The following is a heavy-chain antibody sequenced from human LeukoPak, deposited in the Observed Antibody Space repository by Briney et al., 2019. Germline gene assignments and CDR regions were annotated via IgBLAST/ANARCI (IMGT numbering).Heavy chain of an antibody. CDR3: ATAAAGTLDYFDY. D-gene: IGHD6-13*01. CDR2: IYYSGST. J-gene: IGHJ4*02. V-gene: IGHV4-59*01. Sequence: ASETLSLTCTVSRGSISSYYWSWIRQPPGKGLEWIGYIYYSGSTNYNPSLKGRVTISVDTSKNQFSLRLSSVTAADTAVYYCATAAAGTLDYFDYWGQGTLVTVSS. CDR1: RGSISSYY.